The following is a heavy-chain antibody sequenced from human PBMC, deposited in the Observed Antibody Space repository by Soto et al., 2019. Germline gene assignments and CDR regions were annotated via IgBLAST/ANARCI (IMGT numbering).Heavy chain of an antibody. CDR1: GGSISSGDYY. CDR2: IYYSGST. Sequence: QVQLQESGPGLVKPSQTLSLTCTVSGGSISSGDYYWSWIRQPPGKGLEWIGYIYYSGSTYYNPYLKSRVTISVDTSTNQFSLQLSSVPAADTAVYYCARERPDGSRLDPWGQGTLVTVSS. V-gene: IGHV4-30-4*01. J-gene: IGHJ5*02. D-gene: IGHD6-13*01. CDR3: ARERPDGSRLDP.